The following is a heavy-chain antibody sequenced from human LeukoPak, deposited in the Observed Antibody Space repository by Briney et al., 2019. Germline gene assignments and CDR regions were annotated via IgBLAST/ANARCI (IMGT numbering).Heavy chain of an antibody. Sequence: GGSLRLSCAASGFTVSSNYMSWVRQAPGKGLEWVANIKQDGSEKYYVDSVKGRFTISRDNAKNSLYLQMNSLRAEDTAVYYCARDAGTDAFDIWGQGTMVTVSS. CDR1: GFTVSSNY. J-gene: IGHJ3*02. V-gene: IGHV3-7*01. D-gene: IGHD1-1*01. CDR2: IKQDGSEK. CDR3: ARDAGTDAFDI.